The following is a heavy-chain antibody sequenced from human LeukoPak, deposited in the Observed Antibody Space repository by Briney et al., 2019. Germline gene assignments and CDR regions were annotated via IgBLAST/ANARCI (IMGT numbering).Heavy chain of an antibody. V-gene: IGHV4-61*02. CDR1: GGSISSGSYY. Sequence: SETLSLTCTVSGGSISSGSYYWSWIRQPAGKGLEWIGRIYTSGSTNYNPSLKSRVTISVDTSKNQFSLKLSSVTAADTAVYYCARGARGGMDVWGRGTTVTVSS. D-gene: IGHD2-15*01. J-gene: IGHJ6*03. CDR3: ARGARGGMDV. CDR2: IYTSGST.